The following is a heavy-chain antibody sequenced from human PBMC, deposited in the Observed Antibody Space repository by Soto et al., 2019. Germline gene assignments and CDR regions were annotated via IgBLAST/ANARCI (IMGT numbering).Heavy chain of an antibody. J-gene: IGHJ5*02. D-gene: IGHD3-9*01. V-gene: IGHV1-2*04. Sequence: ASVKVSCKASGYTFTGYYMHWVRQAPGQGLEWMGWINPNSGGTNYAQKFQGWVTMTRDTSISTAYMELSRLRSDDTAVYYCARAHPLIDILTGYLNFSWFDPWGQGTLVTVSS. CDR2: INPNSGGT. CDR3: ARAHPLIDILTGYLNFSWFDP. CDR1: GYTFTGYY.